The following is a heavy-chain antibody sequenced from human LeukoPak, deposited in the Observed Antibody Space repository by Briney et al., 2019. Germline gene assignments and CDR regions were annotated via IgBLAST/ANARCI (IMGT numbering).Heavy chain of an antibody. J-gene: IGHJ1*01. Sequence: GGSLRLSCAASGFTFSSYSMNWVRQAPGKGLEWVSSISSSSSYIYYADSVKGRFTISRDNAKNSLYLQMNSLRAEDTAVYYCARVGQQLGAPASDHWGQDPRDTVSS. CDR3: ARVGQQLGAPASDH. D-gene: IGHD6-13*01. V-gene: IGHV3-21*01. CDR1: GFTFSSYS. CDR2: ISSSSSYI.